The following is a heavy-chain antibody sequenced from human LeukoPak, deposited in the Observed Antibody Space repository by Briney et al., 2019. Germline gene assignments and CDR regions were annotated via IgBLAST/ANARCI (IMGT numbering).Heavy chain of an antibody. Sequence: GASVKVSCKASGYTFTGYYMHWVRQAPGQGLEWMGWINPNSGGTNYAQKFQGRVTMTRDTSISTAYMELSRLRSDDTAVYYCAREVSGWQKSPGDYWGQGTLVTVSS. CDR1: GYTFTGYY. V-gene: IGHV1-2*02. J-gene: IGHJ4*02. CDR3: AREVSGWQKSPGDY. CDR2: INPNSGGT. D-gene: IGHD6-19*01.